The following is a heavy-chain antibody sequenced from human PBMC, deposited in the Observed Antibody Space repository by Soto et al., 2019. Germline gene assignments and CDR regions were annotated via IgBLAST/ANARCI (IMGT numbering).Heavy chain of an antibody. CDR1: GGSFSGYY. CDR3: ARGDSGDLDAFDI. D-gene: IGHD2-21*02. V-gene: IGHV4-34*01. J-gene: IGHJ3*02. Sequence: QVQLQQWGAGLLKPSETLSLTCAVYGGSFSGYYWSWIRQPPGKGLEWIGEINHRGSTNYNPSLKSRVTISVDTSKNQFSLKLSSVTAADTAVYYCARGDSGDLDAFDIWGQGTMVTVSS. CDR2: INHRGST.